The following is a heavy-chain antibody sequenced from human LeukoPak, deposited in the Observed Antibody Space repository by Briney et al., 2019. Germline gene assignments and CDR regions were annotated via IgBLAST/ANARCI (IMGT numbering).Heavy chain of an antibody. CDR3: ARLAKERVGGLYYFDY. V-gene: IGHV3-13*01. Sequence: GGSLRLSCADSGFTFSDYDMHWVRQATGKGLEWVSAIGTAGDTYYTGSVKGRFTISRENAKNSLYLQMNSLRAGDTAVYYCARLAKERVGGLYYFDYWGQGTLVTVSS. J-gene: IGHJ4*02. CDR1: GFTFSDYD. D-gene: IGHD1-1*01. CDR2: IGTAGDT.